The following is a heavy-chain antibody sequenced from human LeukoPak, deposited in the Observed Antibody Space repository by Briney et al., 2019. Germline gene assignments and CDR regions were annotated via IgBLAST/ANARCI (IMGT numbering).Heavy chain of an antibody. CDR1: GGSISSGSYY. CDR2: IYTSGST. Sequence: SETLSLTCSVSGGSISSGSYYWSWIRQPAGKGLEWIGRIYTSGSTNYNPSLKSRVTILVDTSKNQFSLKLSSVTAADTAVYYCARDVVTIFGVVIFDYWGQGTLVTVSS. CDR3: ARDVVTIFGVVIFDY. J-gene: IGHJ4*02. V-gene: IGHV4-61*02. D-gene: IGHD3-3*01.